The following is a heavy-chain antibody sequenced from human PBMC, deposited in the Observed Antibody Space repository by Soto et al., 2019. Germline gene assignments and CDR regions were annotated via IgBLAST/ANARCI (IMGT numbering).Heavy chain of an antibody. J-gene: IGHJ6*02. D-gene: IGHD5-18*01. CDR1: GGTISSSNW. V-gene: IGHV4-4*02. CDR2: IYHSGST. Sequence: PSETLSLTGTVSGGTISSSNWWRWVRQPPGKGLEWIGEIYHSGSTNYNPSLKSRVTISVDNSKNQFSLKLSSVTAADTAVYYCARDPTGGYSYGYIYYYYGMDVWGQGTTVTSP. CDR3: ARDPTGGYSYGYIYYYYGMDV.